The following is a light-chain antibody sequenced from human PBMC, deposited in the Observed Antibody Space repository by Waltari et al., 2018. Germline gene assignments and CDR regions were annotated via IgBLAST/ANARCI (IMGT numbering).Light chain of an antibody. CDR2: DAT. V-gene: IGKV3-20*01. J-gene: IGKJ1*01. CDR3: QKYGTLPAT. Sequence: DIFLTQSPGTLSLSPGEGATLSCRASQSISRVLALYPQKPGQAPRLLIYDATTRATGIPDRFSGSGSGTDFSLTISRLEPEDFAVYYCQKYGTLPATFGQGTKVEIK. CDR1: QSISRV.